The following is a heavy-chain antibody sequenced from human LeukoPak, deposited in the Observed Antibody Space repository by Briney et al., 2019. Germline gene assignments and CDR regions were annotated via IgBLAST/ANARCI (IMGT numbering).Heavy chain of an antibody. V-gene: IGHV3-48*03. CDR2: ISSSGSTI. CDR3: ASYYYGSGSYPTYYYYYMDV. CDR1: GFTFSSYE. Sequence: PGGSLRLSCAASGFTFSSYEMNWVRQAPGKGLEWVSYISSSGSTIYYADSVKGRFTISRDNSKNTLYLQMNSLRAEDTAVYYCASYYYGSGSYPTYYYYYMDVWGKGTTVTISS. D-gene: IGHD3-10*01. J-gene: IGHJ6*03.